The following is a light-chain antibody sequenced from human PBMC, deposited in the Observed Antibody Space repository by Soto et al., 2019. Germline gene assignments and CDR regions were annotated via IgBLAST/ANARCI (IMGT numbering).Light chain of an antibody. CDR3: SSYTSNSTLYV. V-gene: IGLV2-14*01. CDR2: EVS. CDR1: SXDVGNYNY. Sequence: QSALTQPASVSGSPGQAITISCTGTSXDVGNYNYVSWYRQHPGKAPKLMIYEVSNRPSGFSNRFSGSKSGNTASLTISGLQAEDEADYYCSSYTSNSTLYVFGTGTKITVL. J-gene: IGLJ1*01.